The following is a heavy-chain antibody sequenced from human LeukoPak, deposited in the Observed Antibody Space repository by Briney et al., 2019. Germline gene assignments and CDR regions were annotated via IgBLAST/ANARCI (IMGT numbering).Heavy chain of an antibody. CDR3: AKDLQYCSGGSCSDY. V-gene: IGHV3-30*18. CDR1: GFTFSSYG. Sequence: GRSLRLSCAASGFTFSSYGMHWVRQAPGKGLEWVAVISYDGSNKYYADSVKGRFTISRDNSKNTLYLQMNSLRAEDTAVYYCAKDLQYCSGGSCSDYWGLGTLVTVSS. D-gene: IGHD2-15*01. CDR2: ISYDGSNK. J-gene: IGHJ4*02.